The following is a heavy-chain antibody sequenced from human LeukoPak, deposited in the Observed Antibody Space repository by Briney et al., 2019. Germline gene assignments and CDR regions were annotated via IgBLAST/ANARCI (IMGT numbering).Heavy chain of an antibody. J-gene: IGHJ4*02. CDR3: AGGVDDSRGYYVLSDY. CDR2: INPNSGGT. Sequence: ASVKVSCKASGYTFTGYYMHWVRQAPGQGLEWMGWINPNSGGTNYAQKFQGRVTMTRDTSISTAYMELSRPRSDDTAVYYCAGGVDDSRGYYVLSDYWGQGTLVTVSS. V-gene: IGHV1-2*02. CDR1: GYTFTGYY. D-gene: IGHD3-22*01.